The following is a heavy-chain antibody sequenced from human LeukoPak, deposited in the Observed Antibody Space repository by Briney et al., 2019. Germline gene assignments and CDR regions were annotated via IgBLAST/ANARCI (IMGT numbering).Heavy chain of an antibody. CDR3: ARDRGSGYYLSYFDY. CDR1: GGSISSGDYY. CDR2: IYYSGST. Sequence: SQTLSLTCTVSGGSISSGDYYWSWIRQPPGKGLEWIGYIYYSGSTNYNPSLKSRVTISVDTSKNQFSLKLSSVTAADTAVYYCARDRGSGYYLSYFDYWGQGTLVTVSS. J-gene: IGHJ4*02. V-gene: IGHV4-30-4*01. D-gene: IGHD3-22*01.